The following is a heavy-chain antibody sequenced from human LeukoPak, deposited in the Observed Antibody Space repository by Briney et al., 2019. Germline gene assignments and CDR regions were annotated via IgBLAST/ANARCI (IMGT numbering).Heavy chain of an antibody. CDR3: ARDRGYSYGPHYYYYMDV. CDR1: GGTFSSYA. V-gene: IGHV1-69*06. Sequence: ASVKVSCKASGGTFSSYAISWVRQAPGQGLEWMGGIIPIFGTANYAQKFQGRVTITADKSTSTAYMELSSLRSEDTAVYYCARDRGYSYGPHYYYYMDVWGKGTTVTVSS. J-gene: IGHJ6*03. D-gene: IGHD5-18*01. CDR2: IIPIFGTA.